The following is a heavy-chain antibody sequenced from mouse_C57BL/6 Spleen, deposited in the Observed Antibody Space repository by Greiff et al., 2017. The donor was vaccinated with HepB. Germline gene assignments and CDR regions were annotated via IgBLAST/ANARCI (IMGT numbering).Heavy chain of an antibody. CDR3: ARRPWDSYFDY. J-gene: IGHJ2*01. V-gene: IGHV1-42*01. D-gene: IGHD4-1*01. CDR1: GYSFTGYY. CDR2: INPSTGGT. Sequence: EVQLVESGPELVKPGASVKISCKASGYSFTGYYMNWVKQSPEKSLEWIGEINPSTGGTTYNQKFKAKATLTVDKSSSTAYMQLKSLTSEDSAVYYCARRPWDSYFDYWGQGTTLTVSS.